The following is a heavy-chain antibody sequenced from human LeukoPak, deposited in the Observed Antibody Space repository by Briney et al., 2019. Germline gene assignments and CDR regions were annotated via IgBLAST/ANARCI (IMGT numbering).Heavy chain of an antibody. D-gene: IGHD5-18*01. V-gene: IGHV4-39*01. CDR2: IYYSGST. Sequence: SETLSLTCTVSGGSISSSSYYWGWIRQPPGKGLEWIGSIYYSGSTYYNPSLKSRVTISVDTSKNQFSLKLSSVTAADTAVYYCARHPSKQQVCHFDYWGQGTLVTVSS. CDR1: GGSISSSSYY. CDR3: ARHPSKQQVCHFDY. J-gene: IGHJ4*02.